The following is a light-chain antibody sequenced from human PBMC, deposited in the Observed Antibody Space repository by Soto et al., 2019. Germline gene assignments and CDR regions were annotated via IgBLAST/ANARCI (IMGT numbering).Light chain of an antibody. Sequence: EIVMTQSPATLSVSPGGRATLSCRASQSISDTLAWYQQTHGQAPRILIYGASTRDTGFPARFSGSWSGTDFTLPLSRLQSEDFVVYYCQQYNNWPWTFGQGTKVDIK. CDR3: QQYNNWPWT. CDR2: GAS. J-gene: IGKJ1*01. CDR1: QSISDT. V-gene: IGKV3-15*01.